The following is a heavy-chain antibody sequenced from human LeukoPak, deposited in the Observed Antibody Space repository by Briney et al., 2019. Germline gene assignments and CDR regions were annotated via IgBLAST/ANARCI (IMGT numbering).Heavy chain of an antibody. J-gene: IGHJ6*02. CDR3: ARLDNYYSGMDV. CDR1: GYTFTGYY. V-gene: IGHV1-2*04. D-gene: IGHD3/OR15-3a*01. CDR2: INPNSGGT. Sequence: ASVKVSCKASGYTFTGYYTHWVRQAPGQGLEWMGWINPNSGGTNYAQKFQGWVTMTRDTSISTAYMELSRLRSDDTAVYYCARLDNYYSGMDVWGQGTTVTVSS.